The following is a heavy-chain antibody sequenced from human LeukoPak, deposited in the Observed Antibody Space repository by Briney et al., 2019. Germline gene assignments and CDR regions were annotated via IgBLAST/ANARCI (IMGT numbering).Heavy chain of an antibody. CDR2: IVVGSGNT. CDR3: AADQRRNGGYAFDY. V-gene: IGHV1-58*02. J-gene: IGHJ4*02. D-gene: IGHD5-12*01. CDR1: GFTFTSSA. Sequence: SVKVSCKASGFTFTSSAMQWVRQARGQRLEWIGWIVVGSGNTNYAQKFQERVTITRDMSTSTAYMELSSLRSEDTAVYYCAADQRRNGGYAFDYWGQGTLVTVSS.